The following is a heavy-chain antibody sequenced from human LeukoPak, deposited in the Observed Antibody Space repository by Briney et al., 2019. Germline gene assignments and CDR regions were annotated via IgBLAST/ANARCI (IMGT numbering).Heavy chain of an antibody. D-gene: IGHD6-19*01. Sequence: SETLSLTCTVSGGSISSLTYYWGWIRQPPGRGLEWSASIYYSGTTYYSPSLKSRVTISVNRSNNQFSLRLTSVTAADTAVYFCAGYSSGWSSGGGYWGQGTLVTVSS. J-gene: IGHJ4*02. CDR1: GGSISSLTYY. CDR3: AGYSSGWSSGGGY. V-gene: IGHV4-39*01. CDR2: IYYSGTT.